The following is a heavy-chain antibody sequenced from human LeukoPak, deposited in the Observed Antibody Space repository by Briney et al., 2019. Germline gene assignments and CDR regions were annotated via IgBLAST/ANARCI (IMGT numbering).Heavy chain of an antibody. CDR1: GGSIRSGDYS. D-gene: IGHD3-10*01. Sequence: TLSLTCAVSGGSIRSGDYSWSWVRQPPGKGLEWIGYIYHTGSTYYNPSLKSRVTISVDRSKSQFSLNLSSVTAADTAVYYCARADLVRGVIRWFDPWGQGTLVTVSS. V-gene: IGHV4-30-2*01. CDR3: ARADLVRGVIRWFDP. CDR2: IYHTGST. J-gene: IGHJ5*02.